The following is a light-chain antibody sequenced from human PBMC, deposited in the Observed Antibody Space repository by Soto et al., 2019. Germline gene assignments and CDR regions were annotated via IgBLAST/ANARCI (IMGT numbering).Light chain of an antibody. CDR2: KAS. V-gene: IGKV1-5*03. Sequence: DIQMTQSPSTLSASVGDRVTITCRASQNINNGLAWYQQKPGRAPNLLIYKASILESGVPSSFSGSGYVKEFTLTISSLQPDDFAAYFCLSYDSYSYTFGQGTELEIK. J-gene: IGKJ2*01. CDR1: QNINNG. CDR3: LSYDSYSYT.